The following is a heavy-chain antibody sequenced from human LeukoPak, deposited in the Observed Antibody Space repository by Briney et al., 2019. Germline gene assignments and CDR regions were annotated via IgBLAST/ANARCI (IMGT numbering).Heavy chain of an antibody. Sequence: PGRSLRLSCAASGFTFSSYGMHWVRQAPGKGLEWVAVISYDGSNKYYADSVKGRFTISRDNSKNTLYLQMNSLRAEDTAVYYCAKDHLTNGMDVWGQGTTVTVSS. J-gene: IGHJ6*02. D-gene: IGHD1-1*01. CDR2: ISYDGSNK. V-gene: IGHV3-30*18. CDR1: GFTFSSYG. CDR3: AKDHLTNGMDV.